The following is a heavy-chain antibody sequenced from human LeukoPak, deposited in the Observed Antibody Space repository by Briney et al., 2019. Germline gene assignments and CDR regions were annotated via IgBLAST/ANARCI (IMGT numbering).Heavy chain of an antibody. CDR2: FDPEDGET. D-gene: IGHD3-3*01. CDR3: ARAPATRFLEWFTLPGDGGYFDY. V-gene: IGHV1-24*01. CDR1: GYTLTELS. Sequence: VASVKVSCKVSGYTLTELSMHWVRQAPGKGLEWMGGFDPEDGETIYAQKFQGRVTMTEDTSTDTAYMELSRLRSDDTAVYYCARAPATRFLEWFTLPGDGGYFDYWGQGTLVTVSS. J-gene: IGHJ4*02.